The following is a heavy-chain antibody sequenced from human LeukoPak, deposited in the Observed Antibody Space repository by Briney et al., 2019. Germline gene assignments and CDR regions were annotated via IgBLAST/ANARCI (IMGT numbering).Heavy chain of an antibody. J-gene: IGHJ2*01. V-gene: IGHV3-23*01. CDR1: GFTFSCCS. D-gene: IGHD4-17*01. CDR3: ARVAYGDNWYLDF. CDR2: ISGSGGST. Sequence: GGSLRLSCAASGFTFSCCSMAWVRQAPGKGLEWVSAISGSGGSTYYADSVKGRFTISRDNSKNTLYLQMNSLRAEDTAVYYCARVAYGDNWYLDFWGRGTLVTVSS.